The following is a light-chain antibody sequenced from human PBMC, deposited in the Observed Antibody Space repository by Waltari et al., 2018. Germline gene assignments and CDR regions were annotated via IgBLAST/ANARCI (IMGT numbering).Light chain of an antibody. CDR1: SGDVGAYNY. J-gene: IGLJ1*01. Sequence: QSALTQPASVSGSPGQSIAISCTGTSGDVGAYNYVSWYQQYPGKAPQVLIYEVTNRPSCVSSRFSGSQAGHTVSRTISVLQPDDEADYYCSSYTSSRTVVFGTGTEVTVL. V-gene: IGLV2-14*01. CDR3: SSYTSSRTVV. CDR2: EVT.